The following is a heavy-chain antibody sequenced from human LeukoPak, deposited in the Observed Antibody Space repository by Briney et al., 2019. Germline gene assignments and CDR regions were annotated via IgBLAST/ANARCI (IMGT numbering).Heavy chain of an antibody. CDR3: AKDGLVRQVGGDAFDI. J-gene: IGHJ3*02. V-gene: IGHV3-9*01. CDR1: GFTFSSYE. Sequence: GGSLRLSCAASGFTFSSYEMNWVRQAPGKGLEWVSGISWNSGSIGYADSVKGRFTISRDNAKNSLYLQMNSLRAEDTALYYCAKDGLVRQVGGDAFDIWGQGTMVTVSS. CDR2: ISWNSGSI. D-gene: IGHD3-16*01.